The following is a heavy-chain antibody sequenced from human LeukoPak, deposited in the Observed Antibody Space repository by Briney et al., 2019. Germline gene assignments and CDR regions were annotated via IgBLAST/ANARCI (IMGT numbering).Heavy chain of an antibody. Sequence: GASVKVSCKASGYTFTSYDINWVRQATGQGLEWMGWMNPNSGNTGYAQKVQGRVTMTRNTSISTAYMELSSLRSEDTAVYYCAGYCSSTSCYGGPDAFDIWGQGTMVTVSS. J-gene: IGHJ3*02. CDR2: MNPNSGNT. CDR3: AGYCSSTSCYGGPDAFDI. V-gene: IGHV1-8*01. D-gene: IGHD2-2*01. CDR1: GYTFTSYD.